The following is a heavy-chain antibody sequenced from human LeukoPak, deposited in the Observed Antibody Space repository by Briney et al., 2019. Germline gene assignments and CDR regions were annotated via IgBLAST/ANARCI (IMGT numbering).Heavy chain of an antibody. CDR3: AREGRTYGMDV. J-gene: IGHJ6*02. CDR1: GGSIGTYY. Sequence: SETLSLTRTVSGGSIGTYYWSWIRQPPGKGLEWIGYIYYSGSTNYNPSLKSRVTISVYTSKNQFSLKLNSVTAADTAVYYCAREGRTYGMDVWGQGTTVTVSS. CDR2: IYYSGST. V-gene: IGHV4-59*13.